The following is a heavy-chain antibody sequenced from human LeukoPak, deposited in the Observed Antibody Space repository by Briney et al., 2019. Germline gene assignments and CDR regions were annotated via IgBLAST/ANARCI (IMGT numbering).Heavy chain of an antibody. V-gene: IGHV3-7*01. D-gene: IGHD6-19*01. J-gene: IGHJ3*02. Sequence: GGSLRLSCAASGFTFSSYWMSWVRQAPGKGLEWVANIKQDGSEKYYADSVKGRFTISRDNAKNSLYLQMNSLRAEDTAVYYCASWAVAGAFDIWGQGTMVTVSS. CDR1: GFTFSSYW. CDR3: ASWAVAGAFDI. CDR2: IKQDGSEK.